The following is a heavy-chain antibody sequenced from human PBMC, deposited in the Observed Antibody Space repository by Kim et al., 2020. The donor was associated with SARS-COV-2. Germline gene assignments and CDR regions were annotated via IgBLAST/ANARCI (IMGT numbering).Heavy chain of an antibody. J-gene: IGHJ4*02. CDR2: INAGNGNT. D-gene: IGHD6-13*01. CDR3: ARPSSSSWFPIY. Sequence: ASVKVSCKASGYTFTSYAMHWVRQAPGQRLEWMGWINAGNGNTKYSQKFQGRVTITRDTSASTAYMELSSLRSEDTAVYYCARPSSSSWFPIYWGQGTLVTVSS. CDR1: GYTFTSYA. V-gene: IGHV1-3*01.